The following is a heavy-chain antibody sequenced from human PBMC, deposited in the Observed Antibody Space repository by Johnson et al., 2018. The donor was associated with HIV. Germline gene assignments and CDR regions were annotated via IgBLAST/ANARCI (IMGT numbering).Heavy chain of an antibody. CDR3: ASRLTGYSRSWHAFDI. J-gene: IGHJ3*02. V-gene: IGHV3-33*08. D-gene: IGHD6-13*01. Sequence: QMQLVESGGGVVQPGRSLRLSCAASGITFSSYAMHWVRQAPGKGLEWVAVIWNDGSDKYYADSVKGRFTISRDNSRNTLYLQMNSLRAEDTAVYYCASRLTGYSRSWHAFDIWGQGTMVTVSS. CDR2: IWNDGSDK. CDR1: GITFSSYA.